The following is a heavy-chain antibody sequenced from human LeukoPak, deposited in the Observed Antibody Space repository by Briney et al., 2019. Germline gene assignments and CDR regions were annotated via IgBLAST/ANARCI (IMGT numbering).Heavy chain of an antibody. V-gene: IGHV3-23*01. D-gene: IGHD6-13*01. CDR3: ATAYSTTWSFSDY. J-gene: IGHJ4*02. CDR1: GFTFSTYA. CDR2: ISDGGGYT. Sequence: GGSLRLSCAASGFTFSTYAMSWVRQAPGKGLEWVSGISDGGGYTYYADSVKGRFTISRDNAKNTLYLQMNSLRAEDTAIYYCATAYSTTWSFSDYWGQETLVTVSS.